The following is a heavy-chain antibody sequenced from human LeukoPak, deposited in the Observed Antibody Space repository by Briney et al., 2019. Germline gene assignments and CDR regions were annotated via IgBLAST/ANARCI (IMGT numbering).Heavy chain of an antibody. D-gene: IGHD3-10*01. Sequence: GGSLRLSCAASGFTFSSYEMNWVRQAPGKGLEWVSYISATGTIYYADSVKGRFTISRDNARNSLYLQMNSLRDEDTAVYYCARRMVRDTPGAFDYWGQGTLVTVSS. J-gene: IGHJ4*02. CDR1: GFTFSSYE. CDR2: ISATGTI. CDR3: ARRMVRDTPGAFDY. V-gene: IGHV3-48*03.